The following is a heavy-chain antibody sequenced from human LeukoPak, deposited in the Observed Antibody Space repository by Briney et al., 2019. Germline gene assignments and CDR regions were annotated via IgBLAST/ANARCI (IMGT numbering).Heavy chain of an antibody. Sequence: SVKVSCKASGGTFSSYAISWVRQAPGQGLEWMGGIIPIFGTANYAQKLQGRVTMTTDTSTSTAYMELRSLRSDDTAVYYCARDYYYDSSGYYPGYFQHWGQGTLVTVSS. V-gene: IGHV1-69*05. CDR1: GGTFSSYA. CDR3: ARDYYYDSSGYYPGYFQH. J-gene: IGHJ1*01. CDR2: IIPIFGTA. D-gene: IGHD3-22*01.